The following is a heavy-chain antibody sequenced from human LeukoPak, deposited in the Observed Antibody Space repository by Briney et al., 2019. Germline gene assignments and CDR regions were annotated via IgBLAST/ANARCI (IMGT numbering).Heavy chain of an antibody. J-gene: IGHJ4*02. CDR2: IYPGDSDT. V-gene: IGHV5-51*01. D-gene: IGHD6-13*01. CDR1: GYRFTSYW. CDR3: ARLEYSSSFDY. Sequence: GESLQISCKGSGYRFTSYWIGWVRQVPGKGLEWMGIIYPGDSDTRYSPSFQGQVTISADKSISTAYLQWSSLKASDTAMYYCARLEYSSSFDYWGQGTLVTVSS.